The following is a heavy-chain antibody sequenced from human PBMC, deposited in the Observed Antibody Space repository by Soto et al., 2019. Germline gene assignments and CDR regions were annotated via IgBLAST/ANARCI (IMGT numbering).Heavy chain of an antibody. V-gene: IGHV1-8*01. J-gene: IGHJ6*02. CDR3: ARGLRYSNYGDYYYGMDV. CDR2: MNPNSGNT. Sequence: VASVKVSCKASGYTFTSYDINLVRQATGQGLEWMGWMNPNSGNTGYAQKFQGRVTMTRNTSISTAYMELSSLRSEDTAVYYCARGLRYSNYGDYYYGMDVWGQGTTVTVSS. D-gene: IGHD4-4*01. CDR1: GYTFTSYD.